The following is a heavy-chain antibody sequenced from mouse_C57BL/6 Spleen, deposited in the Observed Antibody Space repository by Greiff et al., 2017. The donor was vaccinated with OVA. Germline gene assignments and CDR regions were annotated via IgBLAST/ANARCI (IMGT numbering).Heavy chain of an antibody. Sequence: VQLQQPGAELVKPGASVKLSCKASGYTFTSYWMQWVKQRPGQGLEWIGEIDPSDSYTNYNQKFKGKATLTVDTSSSTAYMQRSSLTSEDSAVYYCARSGSPYYFDYWGQGTTLTVSS. CDR3: ARSGSPYYFDY. V-gene: IGHV1-50*01. CDR2: IDPSDSYT. J-gene: IGHJ2*01. D-gene: IGHD6-1*01. CDR1: GYTFTSYW.